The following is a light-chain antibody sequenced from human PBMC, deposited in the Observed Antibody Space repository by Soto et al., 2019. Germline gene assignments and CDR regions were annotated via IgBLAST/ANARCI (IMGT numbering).Light chain of an antibody. J-gene: IGKJ1*01. CDR1: QSVSSSY. V-gene: IGKV3-20*01. CDR2: GAS. CDR3: QQYGSSPRT. Sequence: EIVLTQSPVTRSLSPGGRATLSCRASQSVSSSYLAWYQQKPGQAPRLLIYGASSRATGIPDRFSGSGSGTDFTLTISRLEPEDFAVYYCQQYGSSPRTFGQGTKVDIK.